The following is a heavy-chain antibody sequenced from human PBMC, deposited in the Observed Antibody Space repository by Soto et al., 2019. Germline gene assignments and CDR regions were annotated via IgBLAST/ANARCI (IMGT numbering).Heavy chain of an antibody. CDR1: GGSISSSSYY. D-gene: IGHD6-13*01. Sequence: PSETLSLTCTVSGGSISSSSYYWGWIRQAPGKWLEWIGRIYSSWSTYYYPSLKSLVSISVDTSKYQFSLKLSSVTAADTAVYYCARLQAAAGDNDLTFDYWGQGTLVTVSS. CDR2: IYSSWST. J-gene: IGHJ4*02. CDR3: ARLQAAAGDNDLTFDY. V-gene: IGHV4-39*01.